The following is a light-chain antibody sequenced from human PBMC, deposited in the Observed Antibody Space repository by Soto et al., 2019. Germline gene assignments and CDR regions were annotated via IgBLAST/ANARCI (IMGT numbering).Light chain of an antibody. CDR3: QVWDIMTDNYV. Sequence: SSELTQPPSVSVDPEKTATITCGGTTIGNKRVHWYRQKPGQAPVLLISYDSDRPSGIPEPFSGSNSENTATLTISRVEAGDEADYYCQVWDIMTDNYVFGSGTKLTVL. CDR1: TIGNKR. V-gene: IGLV3-21*04. CDR2: YDS. J-gene: IGLJ1*01.